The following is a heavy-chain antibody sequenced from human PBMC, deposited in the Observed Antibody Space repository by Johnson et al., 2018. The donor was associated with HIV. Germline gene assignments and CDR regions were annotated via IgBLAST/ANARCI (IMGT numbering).Heavy chain of an antibody. CDR2: ISYDGSNK. CDR3: ARDADEGSGSYSQRNTFDV. V-gene: IGHV3-30*04. J-gene: IGHJ3*01. D-gene: IGHD3-10*01. CDR1: GFTFSTYA. Sequence: QVQLVESGGGLVQPGGSLRLSCAASGFTFSTYAMHWVRQAPGKGLEWVAAISYDGSNKYYADSVKGRFTISRDNSKNTLYLQMNSLRPEDTAVYYCARDADEGSGSYSQRNTFDVWGQGTMVAVSS.